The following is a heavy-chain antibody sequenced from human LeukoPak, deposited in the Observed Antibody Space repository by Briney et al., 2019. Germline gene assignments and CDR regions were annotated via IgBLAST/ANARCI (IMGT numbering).Heavy chain of an antibody. CDR1: GCTFTTYG. CDR3: ARDETTMVRGVIINGYFDL. J-gene: IGHJ2*01. V-gene: IGHV1-46*01. Sequence: ASVKVSCKASGCTFTTYGISWVRQAPGQGLEWMGIINPSGGSTSYAQRFQGRVTMTRDTSTSTVYMELSSLRSEDTAVYYCARDETTMVRGVIINGYFDLWGRGTLVTVSS. D-gene: IGHD3-10*01. CDR2: INPSGGST.